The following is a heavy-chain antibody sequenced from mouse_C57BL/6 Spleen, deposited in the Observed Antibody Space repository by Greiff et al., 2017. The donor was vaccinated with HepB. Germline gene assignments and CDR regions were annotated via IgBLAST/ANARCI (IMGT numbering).Heavy chain of an antibody. CDR2: INPGSGGT. Sequence: VQLQQSGAELVRPGTSVKVSCKASGYAFTNYLIEWVKQRPGQGLEWIGVINPGSGGTNYNEKFKGKATLTADKSSSTAYMQLSSLTSEDSAVYFCARRDDYGSSYVDYWGQGTTLTVSS. V-gene: IGHV1-54*01. CDR1: GYAFTNYL. CDR3: ARRDDYGSSYVDY. J-gene: IGHJ2*01. D-gene: IGHD1-1*01.